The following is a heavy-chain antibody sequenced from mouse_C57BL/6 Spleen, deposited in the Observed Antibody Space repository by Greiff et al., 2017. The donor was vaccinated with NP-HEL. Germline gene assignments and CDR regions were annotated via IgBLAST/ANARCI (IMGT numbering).Heavy chain of an antibody. Sequence: QVQLQQSGAELVKPGASVKLSCKASGYTFTSYWMHWVKQRPGQGLEWIGMIHPNSGSTNYNEKFKSKATLTVDKSSSTAYMQLSSLTSEDSAVYYCARGGYGSSPFAYWGQGTLVTVSA. V-gene: IGHV1-64*01. D-gene: IGHD1-1*01. J-gene: IGHJ3*01. CDR3: ARGGYGSSPFAY. CDR1: GYTFTSYW. CDR2: IHPNSGST.